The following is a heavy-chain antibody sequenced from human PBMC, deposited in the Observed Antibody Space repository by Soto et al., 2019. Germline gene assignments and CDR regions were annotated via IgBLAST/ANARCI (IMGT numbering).Heavy chain of an antibody. CDR3: ARVWEIVVVPSATPAYYYGMDV. CDR2: IIPIFGTA. Sequence: QVQLVQSGAEVKKPGSSVKVSCKASGGTLSSYAISWVRQATGQGLAWMGGIIPIFGTANYAQKFQGRVTITADESTSTVYMELSSLRTEDTAVYYCARVWEIVVVPSATPAYYYGMDVWGQGTTVTVSS. CDR1: GGTLSSYA. J-gene: IGHJ6*02. V-gene: IGHV1-69*01. D-gene: IGHD2-2*01.